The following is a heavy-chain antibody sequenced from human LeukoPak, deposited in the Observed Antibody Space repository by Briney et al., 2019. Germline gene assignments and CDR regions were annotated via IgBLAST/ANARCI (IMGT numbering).Heavy chain of an antibody. V-gene: IGHV3-23*01. CDR1: GFTSRSYA. D-gene: IGHD6-13*01. CDR2: ISGSGGST. CDR3: AKELYSSSWLFDY. Sequence: PGGSLRLPCAPSGFTSRSYAMSWVRQAPGRGLEWVSAISGSGGSTYYADSVKGRFTISRDNSKNTLYLQMNSLRAEDTAVYYCAKELYSSSWLFDYWGQGTLVTVSS. J-gene: IGHJ4*02.